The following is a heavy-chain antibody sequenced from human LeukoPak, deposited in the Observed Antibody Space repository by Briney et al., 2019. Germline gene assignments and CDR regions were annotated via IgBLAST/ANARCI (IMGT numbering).Heavy chain of an antibody. CDR3: ARVYPDVDFCSGYYLLDY. CDR2: IWYDGSNK. V-gene: IGHV3-33*01. J-gene: IGHJ4*02. Sequence: PGRSLRLSCAASGFIFSSHGMHWVRQAPGKGLEWVAVIWYDGSNKHYADSVKGRFTISRDNFKNTLYLQMNSLRAEDTAVYYCARVYPDVDFCSGYYLLDYWGQGTLVTVSS. D-gene: IGHD3-3*01. CDR1: GFIFSSHG.